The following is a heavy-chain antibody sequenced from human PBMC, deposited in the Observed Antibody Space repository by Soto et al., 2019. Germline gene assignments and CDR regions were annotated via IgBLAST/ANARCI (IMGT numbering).Heavy chain of an antibody. Sequence: PGESLKISCKGSGYSFTSYWIGWVRQMPGKGLEFMGIIYPGDSDTRYSPSFQGQVTISADKSISTAYLQWSSLKASDTAMYYCARTAAAGKYYYGMDVWGQGTTVTVSS. CDR2: IYPGDSDT. V-gene: IGHV5-51*01. D-gene: IGHD6-13*01. J-gene: IGHJ6*02. CDR1: GYSFTSYW. CDR3: ARTAAAGKYYYGMDV.